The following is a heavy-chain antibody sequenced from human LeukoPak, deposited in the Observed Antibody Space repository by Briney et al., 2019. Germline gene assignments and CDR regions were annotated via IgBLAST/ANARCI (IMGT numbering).Heavy chain of an antibody. Sequence: GGSLRLSCAASGFTFSSYGMHWVRQAPGKGLEWVSPISGSGDDTYYADSVKARFTISRDNSKNTLYLQMNSLRAEDTAVYYCAKWGSDFWSGFPRYYFDYWGQGTLVTVSS. J-gene: IGHJ4*02. D-gene: IGHD3-3*01. V-gene: IGHV3-23*01. CDR2: ISGSGDDT. CDR3: AKWGSDFWSGFPRYYFDY. CDR1: GFTFSSYG.